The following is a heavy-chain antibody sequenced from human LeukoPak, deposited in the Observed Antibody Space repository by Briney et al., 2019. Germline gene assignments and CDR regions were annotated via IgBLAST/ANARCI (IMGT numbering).Heavy chain of an antibody. Sequence: PGGSLRLSCAASGFTFSSYSMNWVRQAPGKGLEWVSSISRSSSDIYYADSVKGRFTISRDNAKNSLSLQMNSLRAEDTAVYYCAELGITMIGGVWGKGTTVTISS. D-gene: IGHD3-10*02. CDR1: GFTFSSYS. CDR3: AELGITMIGGV. V-gene: IGHV3-21*01. J-gene: IGHJ6*04. CDR2: ISRSSSDI.